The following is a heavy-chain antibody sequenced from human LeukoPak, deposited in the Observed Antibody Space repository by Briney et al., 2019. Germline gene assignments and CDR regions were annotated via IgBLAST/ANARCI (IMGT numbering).Heavy chain of an antibody. CDR2: ISGSGGST. Sequence: GGSLRLSCAASGFTFSSYAMSWVRQAPGKGLEWVSAISGSGGSTYYADSVKGRFTISRDNSKNTLYLQMNSLRAEDTAVYYCAKGGEVVVAATPVGYWGQGTLVTVSS. CDR3: AKGGEVVVAATPVGY. CDR1: GFTFSSYA. J-gene: IGHJ4*02. V-gene: IGHV3-23*01. D-gene: IGHD2-15*01.